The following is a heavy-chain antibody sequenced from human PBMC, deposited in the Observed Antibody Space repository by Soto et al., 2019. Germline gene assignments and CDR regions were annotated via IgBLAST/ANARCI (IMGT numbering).Heavy chain of an antibody. V-gene: IGHV1-8*01. Sequence: QVQLVQSGAEVKKPGASVKVSCKASGYTFTSYDINWVRQATGQGLEWMGWMNPNSGNTGYAQKFQGRVIMTRNTSISTAYMELSSLRSEDTAVYYCARASGYYDHVYYDYYMDVWGKGTTVTGSS. CDR3: ARASGYYDHVYYDYYMDV. CDR1: GYTFTSYD. D-gene: IGHD3-22*01. CDR2: MNPNSGNT. J-gene: IGHJ6*03.